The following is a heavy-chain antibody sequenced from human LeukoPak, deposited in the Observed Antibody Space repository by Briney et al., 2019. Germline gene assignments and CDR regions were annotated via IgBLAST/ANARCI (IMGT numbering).Heavy chain of an antibody. D-gene: IGHD2-15*01. CDR2: INAGNGNT. J-gene: IGHJ4*02. V-gene: IGHV1-3*01. Sequence: ASVKVSCKASGYTFTSYAMHWVRQAPGQRLEWMGLINAGNGNTKYSQKLQGRVTITRDTSASTAYMELSRLRSEDTAVYYCARVLGLILSVLGYWGQGTLVTVSS. CDR3: ARVLGLILSVLGY. CDR1: GYTFTSYA.